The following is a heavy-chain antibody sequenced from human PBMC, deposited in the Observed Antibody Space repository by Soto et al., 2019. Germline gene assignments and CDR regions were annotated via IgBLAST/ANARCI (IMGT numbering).Heavy chain of an antibody. V-gene: IGHV1-8*01. D-gene: IGHD6-19*01. CDR1: GYTFTSFN. J-gene: IGHJ5*02. CDR3: ARSRVAGTALFST. CDR2: MNPNSGKT. Sequence: QVQLVQSGAEVKKPGASVMVSCKASGYTFTSFNINWVRQASGQGLEWMGWMNPNSGKTGFAQKFQDRVTLTRNTSIRAAYMELTSLRFEDTAVYYCARSRVAGTALFSTWGQGTLVTVSS.